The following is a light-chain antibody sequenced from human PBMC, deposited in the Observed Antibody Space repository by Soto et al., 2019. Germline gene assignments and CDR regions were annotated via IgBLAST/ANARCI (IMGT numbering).Light chain of an antibody. Sequence: QSVLTQPASGSGSPGQSITISCTGTSSDVGGYNYVSWYQQHPGKAPKLMIYDVSNRPSGVSNRFSGSKSGNTASLTISGLQAEEEADYYCSSYTSSSTLEGVFGTGTKVTVL. V-gene: IGLV2-14*01. CDR1: SSDVGGYNY. CDR2: DVS. J-gene: IGLJ1*01. CDR3: SSYTSSSTLEGV.